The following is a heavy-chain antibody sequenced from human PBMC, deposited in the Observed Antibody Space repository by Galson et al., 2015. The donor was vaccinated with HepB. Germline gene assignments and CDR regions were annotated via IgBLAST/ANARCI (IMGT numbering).Heavy chain of an antibody. CDR1: GFTFGDYA. V-gene: IGHV3-49*03. CDR3: TRDYSYGKTSPFYYYYGMDV. CDR2: IRSKAYGGTT. J-gene: IGHJ6*02. D-gene: IGHD5-18*01. Sequence: SLRLSCAASGFTFGDYAMSWFRQAPGKGLEWVGVIRSKAYGGTTEYAASVKGRFTISRDDSKSIAYLQMNSLKTEDTAVYYCTRDYSYGKTSPFYYYYGMDVWGQGTTVTVSS.